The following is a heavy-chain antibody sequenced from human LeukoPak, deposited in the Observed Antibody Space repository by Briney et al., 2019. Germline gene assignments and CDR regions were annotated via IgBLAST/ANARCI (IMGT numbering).Heavy chain of an antibody. CDR1: GGSFSGYY. CDR3: VESGSYYYYYMDV. Sequence: SETLSLTCAVYGGSFSGYYWSWIRQPPGKGLEWIGEINHSGSTNYNPSLKSRVTISVDTSKNQFSLKLSSVTAADTAVYYCVESGSYYYYYMDVWGKGTTVTVSS. D-gene: IGHD3-10*01. CDR2: INHSGST. J-gene: IGHJ6*03. V-gene: IGHV4-34*01.